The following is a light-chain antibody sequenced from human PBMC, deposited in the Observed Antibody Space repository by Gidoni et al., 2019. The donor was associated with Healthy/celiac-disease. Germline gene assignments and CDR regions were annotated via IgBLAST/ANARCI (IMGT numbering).Light chain of an antibody. Sequence: EIVLTQSPATLSLSPGERATLTCRASQSVSSYLAWYQQKPGQAPRPLIYDASNRATGIPARFSGSGSGTDFPLPISSLAPEDFAVYYCQPRSTWPRLTFXGGTKVEIK. CDR3: QPRSTWPRLT. CDR1: QSVSSY. J-gene: IGKJ4*01. V-gene: IGKV3-11*01. CDR2: DAS.